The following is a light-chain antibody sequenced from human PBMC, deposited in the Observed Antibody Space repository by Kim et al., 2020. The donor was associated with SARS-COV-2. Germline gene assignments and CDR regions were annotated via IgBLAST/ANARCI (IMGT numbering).Light chain of an antibody. V-gene: IGKV3-15*01. CDR3: QQYNNWPPRA. CDR2: DAS. CDR1: QSVYYN. J-gene: IGKJ1*01. Sequence: SPGERATLSCRASQSVYYNLAWYQHKPGQAPRLLIYDASTRATGIPARFSGSGSGTDFTLTISSLQSEDFAVYYCQQYNNWPPRAFGQGTKVDIK.